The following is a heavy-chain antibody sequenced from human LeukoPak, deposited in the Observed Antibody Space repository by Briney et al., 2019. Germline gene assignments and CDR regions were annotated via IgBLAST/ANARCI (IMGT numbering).Heavy chain of an antibody. D-gene: IGHD3-10*01. J-gene: IGHJ4*02. CDR1: GYTFTTYG. V-gene: IGHV1-18*01. Sequence: ASVKVSCKASGYTFTTYGISWVRQAPGQGLEWMGWISANNVNTNYAQKLQDRVTISTDTSTSTAYMELRSLRSDDTAVYYCARAGDYYGSGSCDFDYWGQGTLVTVSS. CDR3: ARAGDYYGSGSCDFDY. CDR2: ISANNVNT.